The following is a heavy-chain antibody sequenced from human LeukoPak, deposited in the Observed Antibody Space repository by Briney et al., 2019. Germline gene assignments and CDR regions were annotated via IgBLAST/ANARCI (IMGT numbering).Heavy chain of an antibody. CDR2: ISGYSTYI. D-gene: IGHD3-10*01. J-gene: IGHJ6*03. CDR3: AREPWFGEFSPPNYYFYMDV. Sequence: GGSLRLSCAASGFTFSSYSMNWVRQAPGKGLEWVSSISGYSTYIYYADSVKGRFTISRDNAKNSLYLQMNSLRAEDTAVYYCAREPWFGEFSPPNYYFYMDVWGKGTTVTVSS. CDR1: GFTFSSYS. V-gene: IGHV3-21*01.